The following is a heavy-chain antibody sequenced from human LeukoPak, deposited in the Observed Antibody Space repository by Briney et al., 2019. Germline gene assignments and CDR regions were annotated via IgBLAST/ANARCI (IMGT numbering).Heavy chain of an antibody. CDR2: IYSGGST. J-gene: IGHJ5*02. V-gene: IGHV3-53*01. Sequence: GGSLRLSCAASGFTFSNYAMSWVRQAPGKGLEWVSVIYSGGSTYYADSVKGRFTISRDNSKNTLYLQMNSLRAEDTVVYYCARVGYCSSTSCYGNWFDPWGQGTLVTVSS. CDR3: ARVGYCSSTSCYGNWFDP. CDR1: GFTFSNYA. D-gene: IGHD2-2*01.